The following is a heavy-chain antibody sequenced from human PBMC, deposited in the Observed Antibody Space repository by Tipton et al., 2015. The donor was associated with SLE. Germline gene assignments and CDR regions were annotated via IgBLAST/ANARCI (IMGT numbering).Heavy chain of an antibody. D-gene: IGHD3-3*01. Sequence: SLRLSCAASGFTFSSYAMSWVRQAPGKGLEWVANIKQDGSEKYYVDSVKGRFTISRDNAKNSLYLQMNSLRAEDTAVYYCARDPSNYDFWSGYYREFDAFDIWGQGTMVTVSS. J-gene: IGHJ3*02. CDR1: GFTFSSYA. CDR3: ARDPSNYDFWSGYYREFDAFDI. V-gene: IGHV3-7*03. CDR2: IKQDGSEK.